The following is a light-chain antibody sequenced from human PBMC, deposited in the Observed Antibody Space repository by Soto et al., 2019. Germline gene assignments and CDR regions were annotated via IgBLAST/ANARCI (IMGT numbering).Light chain of an antibody. J-gene: IGKJ1*01. Sequence: VLTQSPATLSLSPGRRATLAYRASQSVSSRYLAWYQQKNGQAPRIXIYGASSRATGIPDRFSGSEYGTDFNLTISRLEPEDFAVYYCQQYGSSPRTFGQGTKVDIK. CDR2: GAS. CDR3: QQYGSSPRT. CDR1: QSVSSRY. V-gene: IGKV3-20*01.